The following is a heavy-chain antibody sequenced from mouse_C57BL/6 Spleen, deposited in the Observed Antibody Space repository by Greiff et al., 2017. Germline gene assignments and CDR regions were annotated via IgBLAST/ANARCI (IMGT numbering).Heavy chain of an antibody. Sequence: EVQLVESGGDLVKPGGSLKLSCAASGFTFSSYGMSWVRQTPDKRLEWVATISSGGSYTYYPDSVKGRFTISRDNAKNTLYLQLSSLKSEDTAMYYGARSDSSGYEGYAMDYWGQGTSVTVSS. J-gene: IGHJ4*01. CDR3: ARSDSSGYEGYAMDY. V-gene: IGHV5-6*01. CDR2: ISSGGSYT. CDR1: GFTFSSYG. D-gene: IGHD3-2*02.